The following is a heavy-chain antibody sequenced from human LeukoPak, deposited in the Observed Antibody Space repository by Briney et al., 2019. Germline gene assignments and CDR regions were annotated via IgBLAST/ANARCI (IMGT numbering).Heavy chain of an antibody. CDR1: GFTFSGYG. Sequence: PGGSLRPSCAASGFTFSGYGMNWVRQAPGKGLEWVSSITSSSSYIYYSDSVKGRFTITRDNAKNSLYLQMKSLRAEDTAVYYCATQDDRGAFDYWGQGTLVTVSS. CDR2: ITSSSSYI. D-gene: IGHD1-1*01. V-gene: IGHV3-21*01. CDR3: ATQDDRGAFDY. J-gene: IGHJ4*02.